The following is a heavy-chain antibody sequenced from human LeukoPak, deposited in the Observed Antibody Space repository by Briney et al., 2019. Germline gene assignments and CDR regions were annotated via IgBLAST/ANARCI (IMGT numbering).Heavy chain of an antibody. CDR1: GFTFTSSA. V-gene: IGHV1-58*01. D-gene: IGHD6-19*01. Sequence: SVKVSCKASGFTFTSSAAQWVRQARGQRLEWIGWIVVGSGNTNYAQKFQERVTITRDMSTSTAYMELSSLRSEDTAVYYCAADDPYTIAVAGPRGDYWGQGTLVTVSS. CDR2: IVVGSGNT. CDR3: AADDPYTIAVAGPRGDY. J-gene: IGHJ4*02.